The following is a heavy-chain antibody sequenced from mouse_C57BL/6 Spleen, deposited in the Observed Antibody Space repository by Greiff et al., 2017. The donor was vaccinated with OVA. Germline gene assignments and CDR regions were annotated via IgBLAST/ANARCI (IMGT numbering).Heavy chain of an antibody. J-gene: IGHJ4*01. V-gene: IGHV1-81*01. Sequence: QVQLQQSGAELARPGASVKLSCKASGYTLTSYGISWVKQRTGQGLEWIGEIYPRSGNTYYNEKFKGKATLTADKSSSTAYMELRSLTSEDSAVYFCARKGITTVVAPWDYWGQGTSVTVSS. CDR1: GYTLTSYG. D-gene: IGHD1-1*01. CDR3: ARKGITTVVAPWDY. CDR2: IYPRSGNT.